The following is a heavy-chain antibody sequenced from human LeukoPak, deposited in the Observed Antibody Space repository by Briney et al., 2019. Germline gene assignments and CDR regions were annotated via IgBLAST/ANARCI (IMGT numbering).Heavy chain of an antibody. CDR3: ARESSGYHDY. CDR2: ISSNGDVT. J-gene: IGHJ4*02. Sequence: GGSPRLSCAASGFTFSNYPIHWVRQAPGKGLEYVSAISSNGDVTYYANSVKGRFTISRDNSKNTLYLQMGSLRPEDVAVYYCARESSGYHDYWGQGTLVTVSS. D-gene: IGHD3-22*01. CDR1: GFTFSNYP. V-gene: IGHV3-64*01.